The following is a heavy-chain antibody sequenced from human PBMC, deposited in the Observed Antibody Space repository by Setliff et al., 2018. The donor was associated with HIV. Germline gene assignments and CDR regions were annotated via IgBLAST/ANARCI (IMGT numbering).Heavy chain of an antibody. Sequence: SETLSLTCSVSGGSISSGGYYFSWIRHHPGKGLEWIGTVYYTGKTYYNPSLQSRLTMSAGTSKNQLYLKINSVTAADTAVYFCARDLHANYHVVDIWGPGTMVTVSS. CDR1: GGSISSGGYY. CDR2: VYYTGKT. D-gene: IGHD2-15*01. J-gene: IGHJ3*02. V-gene: IGHV4-31*03. CDR3: ARDLHANYHVVDI.